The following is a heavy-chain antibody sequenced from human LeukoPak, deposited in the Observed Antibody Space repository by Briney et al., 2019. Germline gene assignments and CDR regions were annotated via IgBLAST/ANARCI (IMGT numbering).Heavy chain of an antibody. CDR1: GDSLTSHL. J-gene: IGHJ3*02. D-gene: IGHD5-24*01. V-gene: IGHV4-59*08. Sequence: SETLSLTCNVSGDSLTSHLWSWIRQTPGEGLEWIGYVFYSGINNYCPSLKSRVTIPLDTSKKQFCLRLAAVTAADTAVYYFARRMATVTDTFDIWGRGTMVSVSS. CDR2: VFYSGIN. CDR3: ARRMATVTDTFDI.